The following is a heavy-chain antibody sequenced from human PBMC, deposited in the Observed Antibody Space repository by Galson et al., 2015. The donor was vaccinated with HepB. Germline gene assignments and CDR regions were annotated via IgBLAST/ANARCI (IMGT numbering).Heavy chain of an antibody. CDR1: GFTFSDYY. CDR3: AREKIGYCSGGSCYDAFDI. J-gene: IGHJ3*02. D-gene: IGHD2-15*01. CDR2: ISSSGSTI. V-gene: IGHV3-11*01. Sequence: SLRLSCAASGFTFSDYYMSWIRQAPGKGLEWVSYISSSGSTIYYADSVKGRFTISRDSAKNSLYLQMNSLRAEDTAVYYCAREKIGYCSGGSCYDAFDIWGQGTMVTVSS.